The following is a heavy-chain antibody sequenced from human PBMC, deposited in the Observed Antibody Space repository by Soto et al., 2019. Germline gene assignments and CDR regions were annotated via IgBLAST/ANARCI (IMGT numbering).Heavy chain of an antibody. V-gene: IGHV3-23*01. D-gene: IGHD6-13*01. J-gene: IGHJ6*02. CDR2: ISGSGDST. Sequence: EVQLLESGGGLVQPGGSLRLSCAASGFTFSGYAMSWVRQAPGKGLEWVSVISGSGDSTYYADSVRGRFTISRDNSKNKLYLQMNSLRAEDTAVYYCAKDRDGAAAGPTKFYGMDVWGQGTTVTVSS. CDR1: GFTFSGYA. CDR3: AKDRDGAAAGPTKFYGMDV.